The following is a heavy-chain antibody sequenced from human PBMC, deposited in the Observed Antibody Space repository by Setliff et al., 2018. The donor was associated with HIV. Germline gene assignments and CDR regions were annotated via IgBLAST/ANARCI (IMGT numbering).Heavy chain of an antibody. Sequence: ASVKVSCKASGYTFTGYYMHWVRQAPGQGLEWMGLINPNSGGTTYAQTFQGRVSITTDESTSTTYMELSSLRSDDTAVYYCARGQVVGYTYSGIELWGQGTLVTVSS. D-gene: IGHD5-18*01. V-gene: IGHV1-2*02. CDR2: INPNSGGT. CDR3: ARGQVVGYTYSGIEL. J-gene: IGHJ4*02. CDR1: GYTFTGYY.